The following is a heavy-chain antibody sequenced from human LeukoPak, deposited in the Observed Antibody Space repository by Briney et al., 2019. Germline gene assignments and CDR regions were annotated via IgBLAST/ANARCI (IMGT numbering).Heavy chain of an antibody. J-gene: IGHJ6*03. CDR3: ARAHIVATFSYYYYYMDV. Sequence: ASVKVSCKASGYTFTGYYMHWVRQAPGQGLEWMGWINPNSGGTNYAQKFQGRVTMTRDTSISTAYMELRSLRSDDTAVYYCARAHIVATFSYYYYYMDVWGKGTTVTISS. D-gene: IGHD5-12*01. CDR1: GYTFTGYY. V-gene: IGHV1-2*02. CDR2: INPNSGGT.